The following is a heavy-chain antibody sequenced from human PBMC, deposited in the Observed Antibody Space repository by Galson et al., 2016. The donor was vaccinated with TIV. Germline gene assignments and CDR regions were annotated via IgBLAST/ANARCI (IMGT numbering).Heavy chain of an antibody. Sequence: SAKVSCKASGGTFSSDTISWVRQAPGQGLEWMGGIIPMFKIADYAQKFQGRVTISADEFPSAAYMELSSLRFEDTAVYYCARARGYNFENAFHIWGQGTMVTVSS. D-gene: IGHD5-18*01. V-gene: IGHV1-69*13. CDR3: ARARGYNFENAFHI. CDR2: IIPMFKIA. CDR1: GGTFSSDT. J-gene: IGHJ3*02.